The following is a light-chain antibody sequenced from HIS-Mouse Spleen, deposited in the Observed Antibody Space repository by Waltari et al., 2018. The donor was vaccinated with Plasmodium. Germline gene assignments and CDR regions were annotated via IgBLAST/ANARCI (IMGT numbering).Light chain of an antibody. V-gene: IGLV6-57*04. Sequence: NFMLTQPHSVSESPGKTVTISCTRSSGSIASNYVQWYQQRPGRAPTTVIYEDNQRPSGVHCRFSGSIDSSSNSASLTISGLKTEDEADYYCQSYDSSNWVFGGGTKLTVL. CDR2: EDN. J-gene: IGLJ3*02. CDR1: SGSIASNY. CDR3: QSYDSSNWV.